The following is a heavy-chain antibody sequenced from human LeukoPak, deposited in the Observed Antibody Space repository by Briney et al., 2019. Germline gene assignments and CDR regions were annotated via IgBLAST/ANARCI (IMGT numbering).Heavy chain of an antibody. CDR2: ISGSGDNT. D-gene: IGHD6-13*01. CDR1: GFTFSSYA. CDR3: AKTRPLDSSSWSHGDY. J-gene: IGHJ4*02. Sequence: GGSLRLSCAASGFTFSSYAMSWVRQAPGEGLEWVSGISGSGDNTYYADSVKGRFTISRDNSKNTLYLQMNSLRAEDTAVYYCAKTRPLDSSSWSHGDYWGQGTLVTVSS. V-gene: IGHV3-23*01.